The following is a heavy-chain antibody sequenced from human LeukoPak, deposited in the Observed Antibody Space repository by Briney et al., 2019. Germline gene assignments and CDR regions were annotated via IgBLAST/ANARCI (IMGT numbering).Heavy chain of an antibody. V-gene: IGHV3-30*04. CDR2: ISYDGSNK. J-gene: IGHJ4*02. CDR3: AKDVVGARYNYFDY. Sequence: PGRSLRLSCAASGFTFSSYAMHWVRQAPGKGLEWVAVISYDGSNKYYADSVKGRFTISRDNSKNTLYLQMNSLRPEDTAVYYCAKDVVGARYNYFDYWGQGTLVTVSS. CDR1: GFTFSSYA. D-gene: IGHD1-26*01.